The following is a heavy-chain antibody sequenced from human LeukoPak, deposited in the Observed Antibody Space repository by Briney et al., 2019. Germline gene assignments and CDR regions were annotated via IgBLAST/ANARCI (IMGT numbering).Heavy chain of an antibody. CDR1: GYTFTGYY. Sequence: ASVKVSCKASGYTFTGYYMHWVRQAPGQGLEWMGIINPSGGSTSYAQKFQGRVTMTRDTSTSTVYMELSSLRSEDTAVYYCARDRPGGYFDYWGQGTLVTVSS. V-gene: IGHV1-46*01. CDR3: ARDRPGGYFDY. CDR2: INPSGGST. D-gene: IGHD3-10*01. J-gene: IGHJ4*02.